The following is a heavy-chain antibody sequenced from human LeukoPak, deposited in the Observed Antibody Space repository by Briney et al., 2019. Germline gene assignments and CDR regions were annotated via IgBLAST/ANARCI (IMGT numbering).Heavy chain of an antibody. Sequence: GGSLRLSCAASGFTFSSYAMSWVRQAPGKGLEWVSGISWNSGSIGYADSVKGRFTISRDNAKNSLYLQMNSLRAEDTALYYCAKELQFAYGMDVWGQGTTVTVSS. CDR1: GFTFSSYA. D-gene: IGHD5-24*01. CDR2: ISWNSGSI. J-gene: IGHJ6*02. V-gene: IGHV3-9*01. CDR3: AKELQFAYGMDV.